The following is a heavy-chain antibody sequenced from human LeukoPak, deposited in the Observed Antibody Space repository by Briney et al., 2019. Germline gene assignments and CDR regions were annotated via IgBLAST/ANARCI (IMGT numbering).Heavy chain of an antibody. CDR1: GFTFSNYN. Sequence: PGESPRLSCAASGFTFSNYNMNWVRQAPGKGLEWVSYISASTKTIYYADSVKGRFTISRDNVKNSLYLQMNSLRAEDTAVYYCVRDDGVSGTYKWYFDSWGQGTLVTVSS. V-gene: IGHV3-48*01. CDR3: VRDDGVSGTYKWYFDS. J-gene: IGHJ4*02. CDR2: ISASTKTI. D-gene: IGHD6-19*01.